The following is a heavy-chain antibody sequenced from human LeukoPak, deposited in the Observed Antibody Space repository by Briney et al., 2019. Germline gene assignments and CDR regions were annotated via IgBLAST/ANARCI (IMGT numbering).Heavy chain of an antibody. CDR2: ISYDGSNK. V-gene: IGHV3-30*04. Sequence: EGSLRLSCAASGFTFSSYAMHWVRQAPGKGLEWVAVISYDGSNKYYADSVKGRFTISRDNSKNTLYLQMNSLRAEDTAVYYCARDHGVTTLTLWYWGQGILVTVSS. CDR1: GFTFSSYA. CDR3: ARDHGVTTLTLWY. D-gene: IGHD1-26*01. J-gene: IGHJ4*02.